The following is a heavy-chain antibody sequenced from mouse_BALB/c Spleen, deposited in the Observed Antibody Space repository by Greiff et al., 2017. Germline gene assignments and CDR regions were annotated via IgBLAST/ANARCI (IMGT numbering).Heavy chain of an antibody. D-gene: IGHD3-1*01. Sequence: VKLVESGPGLVAPSQSLSITCTVSGFSLTSYGVSWVRQPPGKGLEWLGVIWGDGSTNYHSALISRLSISKDNSKTQVFLKLNSLQPDDTATYYCAKGSSGYEQGNYAMDYWGKGTSVTVAS. V-gene: IGHV2-3*01. CDR1: GFSLTSYG. CDR3: AKGSSGYEQGNYAMDY. CDR2: IWGDGST. J-gene: IGHJ4*01.